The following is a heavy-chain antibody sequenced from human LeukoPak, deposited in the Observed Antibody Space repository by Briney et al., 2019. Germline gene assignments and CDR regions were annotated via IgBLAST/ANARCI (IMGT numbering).Heavy chain of an antibody. CDR1: GFTISGFW. J-gene: IGHJ6*02. Sequence: GGSLRVSCEVSGFTISGFWMSWSRQAPGKGLEWVASINSDGSEGYYADVAKGRFTISRDNAKNSLYLQINSLRAEDTAVYYCARDSLGSGGSPAPWHYYYYGMDVWGQGTTVTVSS. D-gene: IGHD2-15*01. CDR3: ARDSLGSGGSPAPWHYYYYGMDV. V-gene: IGHV3-7*03. CDR2: INSDGSEG.